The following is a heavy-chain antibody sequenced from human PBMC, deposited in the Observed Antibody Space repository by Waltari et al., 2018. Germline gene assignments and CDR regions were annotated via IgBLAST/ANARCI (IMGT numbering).Heavy chain of an antibody. D-gene: IGHD1-26*01. J-gene: IGHJ4*02. CDR1: GYSFTSYW. V-gene: IGHV5-51*01. CDR3: ARHSRRELLHRARYFDY. Sequence: EVQLVQSGAEVKKPGESLKISCKGSGYSFTSYWIGWVRQMPGKGLEWLGIIYPGDSDTRYSPSVQGQVTISADKSISAAYLQWSSLKASDTAMYYCARHSRRELLHRARYFDYWGQGTLVTVSS. CDR2: IYPGDSDT.